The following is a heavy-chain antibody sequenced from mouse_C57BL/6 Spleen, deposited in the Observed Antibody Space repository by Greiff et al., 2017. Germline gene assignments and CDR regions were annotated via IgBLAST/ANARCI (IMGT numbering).Heavy chain of an antibody. CDR2: INPNNGGT. CDR1: GYTFTDYY. CDR3: ARGTYGNYVDYAMDY. Sequence: VQLQQSGPELVKPGASVKISCKASGYTFTDYYMNWVKQSHGKSLEWIGDINPNNGGTSYNQKFKGKATLTVDKSSSTAYMELRSLTSEDSAVXYCARGTYGNYVDYAMDYWGQGTSVTVSS. J-gene: IGHJ4*01. V-gene: IGHV1-26*01. D-gene: IGHD2-1*01.